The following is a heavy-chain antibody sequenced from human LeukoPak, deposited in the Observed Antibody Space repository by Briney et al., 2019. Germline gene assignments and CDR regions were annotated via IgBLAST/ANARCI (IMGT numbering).Heavy chain of an antibody. V-gene: IGHV4-30-4*01. CDR1: GGSISSYY. J-gene: IGHJ5*02. Sequence: PSETLSLTCTVSGGSISSYYWSWIRQPPGKGLEWIGYIYYSGSTYYNPSLKSRVTISVDTSKNQFSLKLSSVTAADTAVYYCARVLEWGIAAAGHVNWFDPWGQGTLVTVSS. CDR2: IYYSGST. CDR3: ARVLEWGIAAAGHVNWFDP. D-gene: IGHD6-13*01.